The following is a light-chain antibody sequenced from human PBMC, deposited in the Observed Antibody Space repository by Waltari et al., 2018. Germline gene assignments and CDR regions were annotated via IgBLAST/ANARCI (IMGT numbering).Light chain of an antibody. Sequence: SYELTQPLSVSVALGPTARIPCGGNHIGSTNVHWYQQKPGQAPVLVIYRDSNRPSGIPERFSGSNSGNTATLTISRAQAGDEADYYCQVWDSSTGVFGTGTKVTVL. J-gene: IGLJ1*01. V-gene: IGLV3-9*01. CDR2: RDS. CDR3: QVWDSSTGV. CDR1: HIGSTN.